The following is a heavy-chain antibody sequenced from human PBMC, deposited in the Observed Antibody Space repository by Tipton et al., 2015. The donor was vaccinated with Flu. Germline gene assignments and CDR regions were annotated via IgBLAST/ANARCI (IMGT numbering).Heavy chain of an antibody. Sequence: SLRLSCAASGFRFSDYYMSWIRQAPGKGLEWVSHISGSDNIINYADSVEGRFTISRDNAKNSLYLQMNSLRAEDTAIYYCARDHPPSITVLGEITDYFGMDVWGQGTTVTVSS. V-gene: IGHV3-11*01. D-gene: IGHD3-3*01. CDR1: GFRFSDYY. CDR3: ARDHPPSITVLGEITDYFGMDV. J-gene: IGHJ6*02. CDR2: ISGSDNII.